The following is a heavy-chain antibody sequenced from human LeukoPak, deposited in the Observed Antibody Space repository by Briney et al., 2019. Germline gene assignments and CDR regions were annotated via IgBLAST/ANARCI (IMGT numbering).Heavy chain of an antibody. V-gene: IGHV3-33*01. CDR1: GFTFSSYT. CDR2: IWYDGSNE. CDR3: ARVAMSDSSGYCDY. D-gene: IGHD3-22*01. Sequence: GGSLRLSCAASGFTFSSYTMHWVRQAPGKGLEWVAVIWYDGSNENYADSVRGRFTVSRDNSKNTLYLHMNSVRAEDTAVYYCARVAMSDSSGYCDYWGQGTLVTVSS. J-gene: IGHJ4*02.